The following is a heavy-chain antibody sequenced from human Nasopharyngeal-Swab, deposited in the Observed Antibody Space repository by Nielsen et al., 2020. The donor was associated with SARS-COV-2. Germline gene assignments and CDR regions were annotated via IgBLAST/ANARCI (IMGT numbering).Heavy chain of an antibody. CDR2: IWYDGSNK. V-gene: IGHV3-33*01. J-gene: IGHJ4*02. CDR3: ARDGAVGATTGVDY. D-gene: IGHD1-26*01. Sequence: GESLKISCAASGFTFSSYGMHWARQAPGKGLEWVAVIWYDGSNKYYADSVKGRFTISRDNSKNTLYLQMNSLRAEDTAVYYCARDGAVGATTGVDYWGQGTLVTVSS. CDR1: GFTFSSYG.